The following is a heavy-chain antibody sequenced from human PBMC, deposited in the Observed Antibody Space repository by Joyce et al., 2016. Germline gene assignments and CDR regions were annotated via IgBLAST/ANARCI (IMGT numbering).Heavy chain of an antibody. V-gene: IGHV4-30-4*01. CDR3: ARGNGDFWSGYYNYFDY. D-gene: IGHD3-3*01. Sequence: QVQLQESGPGLVKPSQTLSLTCTVSGGSISSGDYYWSWVRQSPGKGLEWIGYIYFSGSTHRNTSRKSRRTISADTSKNQFSLKVRSVTAADTAVYYCARGNGDFWSGYYNYFDYWGQGILVTVSS. J-gene: IGHJ4*02. CDR1: GGSISSGDYY. CDR2: IYFSGST.